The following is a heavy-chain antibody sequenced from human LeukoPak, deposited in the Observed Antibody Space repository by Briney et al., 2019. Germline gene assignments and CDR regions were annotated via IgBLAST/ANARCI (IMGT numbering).Heavy chain of an antibody. V-gene: IGHV1-8*01. J-gene: IGHJ4*02. CDR2: MNPNSGNT. CDR1: GYTFTNYD. Sequence: GASVKVSCMASGYTFTNYDINWVRQATGQGLEWMGWMNPNSGNTGSAQKFQGRVTMTRDTSISTAYMELSSLRSEDTAVYYCTRRRPSSFDYWGQGTPVTVSS. CDR3: TRRRPSSFDY.